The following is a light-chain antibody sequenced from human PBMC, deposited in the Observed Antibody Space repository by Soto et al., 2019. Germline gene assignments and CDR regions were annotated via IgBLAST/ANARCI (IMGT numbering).Light chain of an antibody. CDR2: GAS. Sequence: EIVLTQSPGTLSLSPGERATLSCRASEPVSTSFLAWYQQKRGQPPRLLISGASSRAADIPDRFSGSGSGTDFTLTINRLEPEDFAVYYCQQYDSSPRTFGQGTKVDIK. CDR1: EPVSTSF. V-gene: IGKV3-20*01. CDR3: QQYDSSPRT. J-gene: IGKJ1*01.